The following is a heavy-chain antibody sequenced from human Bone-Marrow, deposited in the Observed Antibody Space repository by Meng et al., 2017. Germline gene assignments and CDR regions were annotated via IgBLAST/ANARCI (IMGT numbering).Heavy chain of an antibody. D-gene: IGHD2-21*02. J-gene: IGHJ2*01. Sequence: GGSLRLSCAASGLTFNTYSMNWVRQAPGKGLEWVSSISAESTYIYYADSVRGRFTISRDNAKNSLYLQMNDLTADDTAVYYCARDPKGVTGVWYFDLWGRGTLVTVSS. CDR3: ARDPKGVTGVWYFDL. CDR2: ISAESTYI. V-gene: IGHV3-21*01. CDR1: GLTFNTYS.